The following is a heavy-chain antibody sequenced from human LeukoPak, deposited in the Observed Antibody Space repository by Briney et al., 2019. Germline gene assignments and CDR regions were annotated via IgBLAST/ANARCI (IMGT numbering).Heavy chain of an antibody. CDR3: ARDLWKGYDSSPVGY. CDR2: IYTSGST. Sequence: SQTLSLTCTVSGGSVSSGSYYWSWIRQLAGKGLEWIGRIYTSGSTNYNPSLKSRVTISVDTSKNQFSLKLSSVTAADTAVYYCARDLWKGYDSSPVGYWGQGTLVTVSS. V-gene: IGHV4-61*02. J-gene: IGHJ4*02. D-gene: IGHD3-22*01. CDR1: GGSVSSGSYY.